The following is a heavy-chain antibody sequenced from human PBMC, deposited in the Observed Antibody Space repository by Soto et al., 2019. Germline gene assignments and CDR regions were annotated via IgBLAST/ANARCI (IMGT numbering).Heavy chain of an antibody. CDR2: RSGSGGST. CDR3: ANEPKYDFWSGYRYFDS. D-gene: IGHD3-3*01. J-gene: IGHJ4*02. Sequence: DVQLLESGGGLVQPGGSLRLSCTASGFTFSNYAMSWVRQAPGKGLEWVSSRSGSGGSTYYADSVKGRFTISRDNSKKTLVLHMSSLRAEDTAFYYCANEPKYDFWSGYRYFDSWGQGSLVTVSS. V-gene: IGHV3-23*01. CDR1: GFTFSNYA.